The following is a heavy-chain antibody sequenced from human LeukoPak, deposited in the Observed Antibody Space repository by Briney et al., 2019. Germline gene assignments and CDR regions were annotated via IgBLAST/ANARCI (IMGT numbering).Heavy chain of an antibody. Sequence: GGSLRLSCAASGFTFSDYYMSWIRQAPGKGLEWVSYISSSGSTIYYADSVKGRFTISRDNAKSSLFLQMNSLRVEDTAVYYCARDMKPSELSEYWGQGTLVTVSS. J-gene: IGHJ4*02. V-gene: IGHV3-11*04. D-gene: IGHD3-16*02. CDR2: ISSSGSTI. CDR3: ARDMKPSELSEY. CDR1: GFTFSDYY.